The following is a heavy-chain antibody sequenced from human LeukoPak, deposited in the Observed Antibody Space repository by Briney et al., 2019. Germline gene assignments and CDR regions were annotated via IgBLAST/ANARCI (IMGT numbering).Heavy chain of an antibody. CDR1: GGTFSSYA. Sequence: ASVKVSCKASGGTFSSYAISWVRQAPGQGLEWMGRIIPMLGIPNYAQHFQGRVTITADRSTNTAYMALSSLTSEDTAVYYCARHSSRESYYDFDSWGQGALVIVSS. D-gene: IGHD3-22*01. J-gene: IGHJ4*02. CDR3: ARHSSRESYYDFDS. CDR2: IIPMLGIP. V-gene: IGHV1-69*04.